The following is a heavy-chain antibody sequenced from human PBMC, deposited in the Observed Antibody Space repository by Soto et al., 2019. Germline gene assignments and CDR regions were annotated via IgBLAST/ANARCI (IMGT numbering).Heavy chain of an antibody. CDR3: ARRYGGNFDY. V-gene: IGHV4-4*02. J-gene: IGHJ4*02. CDR1: GGSISSSNW. CDR2: IYYSDST. D-gene: IGHD1-26*01. Sequence: SETLSLTCAVSGGSISSSNWWSWVRQPPGKGLENLGYIYYSDSTNYNPSFKSRVTISVDTSKNQFSLKLSSVTAADTAVYYCARRYGGNFDYWGQGTLVTVSS.